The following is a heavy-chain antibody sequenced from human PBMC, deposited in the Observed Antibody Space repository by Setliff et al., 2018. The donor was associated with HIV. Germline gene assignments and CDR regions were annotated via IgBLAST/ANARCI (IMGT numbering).Heavy chain of an antibody. Sequence: GASVKVSCKVSGYTFLSYGISWVRQAPGQGLEWMGWISTYNRDTNSAQKFEDRLSLSTNSSTSTAYMELRSLRSEDTAVYYCAFDSRGYFSDPLDSWGQGTPVTVSS. V-gene: IGHV1-18*01. CDR1: GYTFLSYG. D-gene: IGHD3-22*01. CDR2: ISTYNRDT. CDR3: AFDSRGYFSDPLDS. J-gene: IGHJ4*02.